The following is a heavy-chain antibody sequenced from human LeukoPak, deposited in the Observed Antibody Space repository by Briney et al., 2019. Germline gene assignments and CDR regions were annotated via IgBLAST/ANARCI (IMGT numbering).Heavy chain of an antibody. D-gene: IGHD6-13*01. CDR1: GGSISSYY. V-gene: IGHV4-34*01. Sequence: SETLSLTCTVSGGSISSYYWSWIRQPPGKGLEWIGEINHSGSTNYNPSLKSQVTISVDTSKNQFSLKLSSVTAADMAVYYCARGYSSSWRYDYYYYMDVWGKGTTVTVSS. CDR3: ARGYSSSWRYDYYYYMDV. J-gene: IGHJ6*03. CDR2: INHSGST.